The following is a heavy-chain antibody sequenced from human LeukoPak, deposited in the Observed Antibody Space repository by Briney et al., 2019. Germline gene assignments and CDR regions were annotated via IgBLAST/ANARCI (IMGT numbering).Heavy chain of an antibody. V-gene: IGHV1-2*04. D-gene: IGHD4-17*01. CDR3: ARALTTVTPLANYYYYGMDV. CDR2: INPNSGGT. J-gene: IGHJ6*02. Sequence: ASVKVSCKASGYTFTDYYMHWVRQAPGQGLEWMGWINPNSGGTNYAQRFQDWVTLTRDASISTAYMELRRLRSDDTAVYYCARALTTVTPLANYYYYGMDVWGQGTTVTVSS. CDR1: GYTFTDYY.